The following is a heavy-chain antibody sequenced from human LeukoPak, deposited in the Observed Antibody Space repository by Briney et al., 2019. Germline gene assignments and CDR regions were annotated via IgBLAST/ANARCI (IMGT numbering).Heavy chain of an antibody. Sequence: ASVKVSCKASGYTFTSYGISWVRQAPGQGLEWMGWISAYNGNTNYAQKLQGRVTMTTDTSTSTAYMELRSLRSDDTAVYYCARDAGYYDSSGYHYFDYWGQGTLVTVSS. J-gene: IGHJ4*02. CDR3: ARDAGYYDSSGYHYFDY. CDR2: ISAYNGNT. CDR1: GYTFTSYG. V-gene: IGHV1-18*01. D-gene: IGHD3-22*01.